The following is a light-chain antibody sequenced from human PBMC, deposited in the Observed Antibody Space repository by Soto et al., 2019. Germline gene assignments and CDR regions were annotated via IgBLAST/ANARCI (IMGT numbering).Light chain of an antibody. CDR2: DAS. Sequence: EIVLTQSPATLSLSPGEIATLSCRASQSVSSYLAWYQQKPGQAPRILIYDASNRATGIPARFSGSGSGTDFTLTISRLEPEDFAVFYCQQYGSSTTFGQGTRLEIK. CDR3: QQYGSSTT. J-gene: IGKJ5*01. V-gene: IGKV3-11*01. CDR1: QSVSSY.